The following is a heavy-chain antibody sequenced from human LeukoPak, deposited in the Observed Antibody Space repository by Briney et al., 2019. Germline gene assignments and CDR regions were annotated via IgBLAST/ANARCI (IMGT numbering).Heavy chain of an antibody. CDR2: IRTDGTIT. CDR3: AREGTGSYMDV. J-gene: IGHJ6*03. V-gene: IGHV3-74*01. CDR1: GFTFSSYW. Sequence: GGSLRLSCAASGFTFSSYWMHWVRQAPGKGLVWVSRIRTDGTITTYADSVKGRFSISRDNAKNTLYLQVNSLRVEDTAVYYCAREGTGSYMDVWGKGTTATVSS. D-gene: IGHD1/OR15-1a*01.